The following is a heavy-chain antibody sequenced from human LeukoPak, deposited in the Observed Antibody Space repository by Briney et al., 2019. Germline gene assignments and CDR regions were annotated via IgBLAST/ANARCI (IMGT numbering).Heavy chain of an antibody. CDR2: INHSGST. V-gene: IGHV4-34*01. Sequence: SETLSLTCAVYGGSFSGYYWSWIRQPPGKGLEWIGEINHSGSTNYNPSLKSRVTISVDTSKNQFSLKLSSVTAADTAVYYCARGYDSSAYYPFNYWGQGTLVTVSS. CDR3: ARGYDSSAYYPFNY. J-gene: IGHJ4*02. CDR1: GGSFSGYY. D-gene: IGHD3-22*01.